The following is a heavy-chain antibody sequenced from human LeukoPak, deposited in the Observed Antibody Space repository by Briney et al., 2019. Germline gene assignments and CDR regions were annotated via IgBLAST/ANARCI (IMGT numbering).Heavy chain of an antibody. V-gene: IGHV3-30*04. CDR2: ISYDGSNK. CDR1: GFTFSSYA. CDR3: ARPFGDYYYDSSGYYPDY. J-gene: IGHJ4*02. D-gene: IGHD3-22*01. Sequence: HPGGSLRLSCAASGFTFSSYAMHWVRQAPGKGLEWVAVISYDGSNKYYADSVKGRFTISRDNSKNTLYLQMNSLRAEDTAVYYCARPFGDYYYDSSGYYPDYWGQGTLVTVSS.